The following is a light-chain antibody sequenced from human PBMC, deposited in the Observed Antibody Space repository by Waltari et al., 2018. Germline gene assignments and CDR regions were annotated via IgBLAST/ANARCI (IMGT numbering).Light chain of an antibody. CDR1: QCIITY. CDR2: AAS. Sequence: IQLTQSPSFLSASLVARVTLTCRASQCIITYLAWYQQKPGKAPKVLIYAASTLQSGVPSRFSGSGSGTEFTLTISSLQPEDFATYYCQQLKSYPRTFGQGTKLEIK. J-gene: IGKJ2*02. V-gene: IGKV1-9*01. CDR3: QQLKSYPRT.